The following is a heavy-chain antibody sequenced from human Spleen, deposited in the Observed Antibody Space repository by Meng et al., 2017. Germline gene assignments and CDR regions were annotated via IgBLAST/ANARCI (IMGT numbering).Heavy chain of an antibody. CDR2: ISTDGIST. CDR3: VRDLGLTNWFDP. D-gene: IGHD3-16*01. V-gene: IGHV3-74*01. Sequence: EVQLLESGGGLVQPGGSLRLSCAASGFTFSRYWMHWVRQAPGKGLVWVSRISTDGISTNYADSVQGRFTMSRDNAKNTLYLQMDSLRAEDTAFYYCVRDLGLTNWFDPWGQGTLVTVSS. CDR1: GFTFSRYW. J-gene: IGHJ5*02.